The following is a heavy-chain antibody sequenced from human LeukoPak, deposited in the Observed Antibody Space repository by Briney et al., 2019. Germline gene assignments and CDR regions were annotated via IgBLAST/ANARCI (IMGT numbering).Heavy chain of an antibody. Sequence: GGSLRLSCAASGFTFSSYALSWVRQAPGRGLDWVSAISGSGGRTYYADSVKGWFTISRHNSKNTLYLQMNSLRAEDTAVYYCAKDGVVPAAYYFDSWGQGTLVTVSS. J-gene: IGHJ4*02. CDR3: AKDGVVPAAYYFDS. V-gene: IGHV3-23*01. CDR1: GFTFSSYA. D-gene: IGHD2-2*01. CDR2: ISGSGGRT.